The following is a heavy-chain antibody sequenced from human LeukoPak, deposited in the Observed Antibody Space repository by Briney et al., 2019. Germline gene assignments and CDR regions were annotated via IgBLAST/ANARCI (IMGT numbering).Heavy chain of an antibody. V-gene: IGHV3-53*01. CDR1: GFTVITND. Sequence: GGSLRLSCAASGFTVITNDMTWVRQAPGKGLQWVSVLYSDGNTKYADSVQGRFTISRDNSKNTLYLEMNSLSPDDTAVYYCARGEEPLAANTLAYWGQGTLVTVSS. CDR2: LYSDGNT. D-gene: IGHD1-14*01. J-gene: IGHJ4*02. CDR3: ARGEEPLAANTLAY.